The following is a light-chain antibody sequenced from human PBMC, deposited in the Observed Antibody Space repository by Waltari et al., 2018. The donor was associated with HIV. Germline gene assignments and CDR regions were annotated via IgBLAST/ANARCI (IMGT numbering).Light chain of an antibody. CDR3: QQYATSPELT. Sequence: EIVLTQSPDTLSLSPGERATLSCTASQNVISGYLVWYQQKPGRAPRLVISSASSRAVGIPDRFSGSGSGTHFTLTISRVEPEDFAVYFCQQYATSPELTFGGGTKLEIK. CDR1: QNVISGY. V-gene: IGKV3-20*01. CDR2: SAS. J-gene: IGKJ4*01.